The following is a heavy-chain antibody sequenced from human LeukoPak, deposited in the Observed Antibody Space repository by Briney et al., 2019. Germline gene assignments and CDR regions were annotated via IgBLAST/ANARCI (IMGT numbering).Heavy chain of an antibody. D-gene: IGHD6-19*01. CDR1: GGSFSGYY. CDR2: INHSGST. CDR3: ARGRAVAGFDY. V-gene: IGHV4-34*01. J-gene: IGHJ4*02. Sequence: PSETLSLTCAVYGGSFSGYYWSWIRQPPGEGLEWIGEINHSGSTNYNPSLKSRVTISVDTSKNQFSLKLSSVTATDTAVYYCARGRAVAGFDYWGQGTLVTVSS.